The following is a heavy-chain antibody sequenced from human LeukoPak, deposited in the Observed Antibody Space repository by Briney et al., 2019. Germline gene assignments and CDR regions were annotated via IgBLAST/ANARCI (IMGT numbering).Heavy chain of an antibody. CDR1: GGSISSSSYY. Sequence: SETLSLTCTVSGGSISSSSYYWGWIRQPPGKGLERIGSIYYSGSTYYNPSLKSRVTISVDTSKNQFSLKLSSVTAADTAVYYCASLPGRHYYDSKAPFYYGMDVWGQGTTVTVSS. CDR2: IYYSGST. V-gene: IGHV4-39*07. CDR3: ASLPGRHYYDSKAPFYYGMDV. D-gene: IGHD3-22*01. J-gene: IGHJ6*02.